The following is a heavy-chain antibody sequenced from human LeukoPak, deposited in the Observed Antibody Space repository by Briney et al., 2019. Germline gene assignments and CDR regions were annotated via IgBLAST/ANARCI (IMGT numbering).Heavy chain of an antibody. D-gene: IGHD6-13*01. CDR3: ARAIAAAGTEGRLVGYYFDY. J-gene: IGHJ4*02. V-gene: IGHV4-61*02. CDR2: IYTSGST. CDR1: GGSISSGSYY. Sequence: SQTLSLTCTVSGGSISSGSYYWSWIRQPAGKGLQRNGRIYTSGSTNYNPSLKSRVTISVDTSKNQFSLKLSSVTAADTAVYYCARAIAAAGTEGRLVGYYFDYWGQGTLVTVSS.